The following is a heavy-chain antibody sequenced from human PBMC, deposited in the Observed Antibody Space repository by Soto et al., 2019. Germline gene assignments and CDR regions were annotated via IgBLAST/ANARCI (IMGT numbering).Heavy chain of an antibody. Sequence: PGGSLRLSCSGSGFNFSDYYMNWIRQTPVRGLEWVSSILSLESHRYYAASVVGRFSISRDNAQKSLFLQMNNLRAEDTGIYFCATGLKDASNRPSFDSWGPGTPVTVSS. J-gene: IGHJ4*02. CDR2: ILSLESHR. CDR3: ATGLKDASNRPSFDS. D-gene: IGHD3-16*01. CDR1: GFNFSDYY. V-gene: IGHV3-11*01.